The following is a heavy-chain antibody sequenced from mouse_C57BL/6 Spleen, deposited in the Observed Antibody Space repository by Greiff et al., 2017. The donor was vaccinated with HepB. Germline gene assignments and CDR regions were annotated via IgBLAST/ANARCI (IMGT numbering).Heavy chain of an antibody. J-gene: IGHJ3*01. V-gene: IGHV1-53*01. CDR2: INPSNGGT. CDR1: GYTFTSYW. CDR3: ARSHDGYHYPAWFAY. Sequence: QVQLKQPGTELVKPGASVKLSCKASGYTFTSYWMHWVKQRPGQGLEWIGNINPSNGGTNYNEKFKSKATLTVDKSSSTAYMQLSSLTSEDSAVYYCARSHDGYHYPAWFAYWGQGTLVTVSA. D-gene: IGHD2-3*01.